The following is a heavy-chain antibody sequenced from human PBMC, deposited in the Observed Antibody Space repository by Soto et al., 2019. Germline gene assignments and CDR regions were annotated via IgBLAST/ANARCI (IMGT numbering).Heavy chain of an antibody. CDR1: GFTFSSYA. D-gene: IGHD3-22*01. CDR3: ARDFGYDSSGVDY. J-gene: IGHJ4*02. CDR2: ISYDGSNK. Sequence: LRLSCAASGFTFSSYAMHWVRQAPGKGLEWVAVISYDGSNKYYADSVKGRLTISRDNSKNTLYLQMNSLRAEDTAVYYCARDFGYDSSGVDYWGQGTLVTVSS. V-gene: IGHV3-30-3*01.